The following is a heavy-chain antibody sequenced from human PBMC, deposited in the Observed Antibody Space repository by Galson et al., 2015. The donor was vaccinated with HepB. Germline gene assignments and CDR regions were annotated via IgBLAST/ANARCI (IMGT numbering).Heavy chain of an antibody. J-gene: IGHJ6*02. Sequence: SVKVSCKASGYTFTSYYMHWVRQAPGQGLEWMGIINPSGGSTSYAQKSQGRVTMTRDTSTSTVYMELSSLRSEDTAVYYCAREGVTPGYCSGGSCSIYGMDVWGQGTTVTVSS. V-gene: IGHV1-46*01. CDR1: GYTFTSYY. CDR2: INPSGGST. CDR3: AREGVTPGYCSGGSCSIYGMDV. D-gene: IGHD2-15*01.